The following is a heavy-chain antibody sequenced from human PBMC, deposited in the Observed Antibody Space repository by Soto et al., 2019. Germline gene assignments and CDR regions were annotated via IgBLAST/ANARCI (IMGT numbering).Heavy chain of an antibody. D-gene: IGHD3-10*01. CDR1: GFTFSTFD. CDR3: ARGRSFSYDSTPPAMFDP. Sequence: PGGSLRLSCAGSGFTFSTFDIHWVRQAPGKGLEWVSGIGTLSDTFYAASVQGRFTISRQNAKNSVYLQMNSLRAGDTAFYYCARGRSFSYDSTPPAMFDPWGQGTLVTVSS. V-gene: IGHV3-13*01. J-gene: IGHJ5*02. CDR2: IGTLSDT.